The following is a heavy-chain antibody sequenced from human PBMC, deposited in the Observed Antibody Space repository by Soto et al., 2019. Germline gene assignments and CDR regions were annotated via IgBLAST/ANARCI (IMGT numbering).Heavy chain of an antibody. CDR3: ARRRGFSNWDSGADAFDI. Sequence: SETLSLTCNVSGASVSGDAFYCSWIRQYPAKGLEWIGYIYYSGSSYYSPSLKSRVTISLDSSKNQFSLRLSSVTAADTAIYYCARRRGFSNWDSGADAFDIWGQGTMVTVSS. D-gene: IGHD5-18*01. CDR2: IYYSGSS. V-gene: IGHV4-31*03. CDR1: GASVSGDAFY. J-gene: IGHJ3*02.